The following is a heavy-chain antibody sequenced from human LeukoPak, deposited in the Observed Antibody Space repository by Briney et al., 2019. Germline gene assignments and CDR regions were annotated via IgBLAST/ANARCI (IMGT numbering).Heavy chain of an antibody. CDR1: GFTFSSYA. D-gene: IGHD3-22*01. CDR3: AKYIEDDSSGYYYYFDY. V-gene: IGHV3-23*01. Sequence: GGSLRLSCAASGFTFSSYAMNWVRQAPGKGLEWVSAISGSGGSTYYADSVKGRFTISRGNSKNTLYLQMNSLRAEDTAVYYCAKYIEDDSSGYYYYFDYWGQGTLVTVSS. CDR2: ISGSGGST. J-gene: IGHJ4*02.